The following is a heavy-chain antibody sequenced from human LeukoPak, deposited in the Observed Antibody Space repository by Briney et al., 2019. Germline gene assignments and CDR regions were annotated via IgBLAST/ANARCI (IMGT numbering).Heavy chain of an antibody. V-gene: IGHV3-48*03. CDR1: GFTFSSYE. J-gene: IGHJ6*03. CDR2: ISSSGSTI. D-gene: IGHD6-13*01. Sequence: GGSLRLSCAASGFTFSSYEMNWVRQAPGKGLEWVSYISSSGSTIYYADSVKGRFTISRDNAKNSLYLQMNSLRAEDTAVYYCARDTVQAAATHAADYYYYYMDVWGKGTTVTISS. CDR3: ARDTVQAAATHAADYYYYYMDV.